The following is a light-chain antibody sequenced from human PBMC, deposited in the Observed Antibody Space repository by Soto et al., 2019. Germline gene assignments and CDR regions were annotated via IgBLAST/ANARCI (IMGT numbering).Light chain of an antibody. CDR3: QQSYSTPLA. CDR2: AAS. V-gene: IGKV1-39*01. Sequence: DIPLTQSPSSLSASLGERVTIXCRASQSIRSDLNWYQQKPGKAPNLLIYAASSLQSGVPPRFSGSGSGTDFTLTITSLQPEDSATYYCQQSYSTPLAFGHGTKVDIK. J-gene: IGKJ1*01. CDR1: QSIRSD.